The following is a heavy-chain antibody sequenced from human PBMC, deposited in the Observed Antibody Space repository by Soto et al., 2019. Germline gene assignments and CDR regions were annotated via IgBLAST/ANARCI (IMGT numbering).Heavy chain of an antibody. Sequence: GGSLRLSCAASGFTFSSYAMSWVRQAPGKGLEWVSAISGSGGSTYYADSVKGRFTISRDNSKNTLYLQMNSLRAEDTAVYYCERTPHCSSTSCSSDMDVWGKGTTVTVSS. CDR3: ERTPHCSSTSCSSDMDV. D-gene: IGHD2-2*01. V-gene: IGHV3-23*01. CDR1: GFTFSSYA. CDR2: ISGSGGST. J-gene: IGHJ6*03.